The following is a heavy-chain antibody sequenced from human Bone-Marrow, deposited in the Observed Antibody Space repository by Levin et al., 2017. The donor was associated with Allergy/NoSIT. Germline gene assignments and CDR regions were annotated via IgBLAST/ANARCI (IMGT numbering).Heavy chain of an antibody. CDR1: GFAFSTFS. Sequence: LSLTCAASGFAFSTFSMNWVRQAPGKGLEWISYITSSSSTIYYADSVKGRFTISRDNAKNSLYLQMNSLRDEDTAVYYCARAGYCSSTSCSEDFDYWGQGTLVTVSS. CDR2: ITSSSSTI. V-gene: IGHV3-48*02. CDR3: ARAGYCSSTSCSEDFDY. J-gene: IGHJ4*02. D-gene: IGHD2-2*03.